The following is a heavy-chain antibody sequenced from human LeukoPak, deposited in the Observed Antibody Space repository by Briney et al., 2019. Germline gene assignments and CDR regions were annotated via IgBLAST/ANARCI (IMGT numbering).Heavy chain of an antibody. J-gene: IGHJ6*02. Sequence: SETLSLTCTVSGGSISSYYWSWIRQPPGKGLEWIGYIYYSGSTTYNPSLQSRITISVDTSKNQFSLKLRSVTAADTAVYYCARQKTKSPVYYYYGMDVWGQGTTVTVSS. CDR2: IYYSGST. D-gene: IGHD2-8*01. V-gene: IGHV4-59*01. CDR3: ARQKTKSPVYYYYGMDV. CDR1: GGSISSYY.